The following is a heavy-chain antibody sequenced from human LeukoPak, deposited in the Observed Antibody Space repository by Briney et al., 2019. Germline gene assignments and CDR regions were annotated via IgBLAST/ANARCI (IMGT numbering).Heavy chain of an antibody. CDR2: IYSGGST. CDR1: GFTFSSYD. V-gene: IGHV3-53*01. CDR3: ARDGYSQGYYYGMDV. Sequence: GGSLRLSCAASGFTFSSYDMRWIRQAPGKGLEWVSVIYSGGSTYYADSVKGRFTISRDNSKNTLYLQMNSLRAEDTAVYYCARDGYSQGYYYGMDVWGQGTTVTVSS. J-gene: IGHJ6*02. D-gene: IGHD5-24*01.